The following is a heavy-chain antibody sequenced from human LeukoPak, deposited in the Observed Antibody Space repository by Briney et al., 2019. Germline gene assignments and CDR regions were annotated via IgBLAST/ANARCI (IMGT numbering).Heavy chain of an antibody. CDR1: GYTFTNYY. V-gene: IGHV1-2*06. J-gene: IGHJ4*02. Sequence: ASVKVSCETSGYTFTNYYIHWVRQAPGQGLEWMGRIDPNTGGTKSAKNFQGRVTMTRDTSISTAYMALSGLRSDDTAVYHCASLYDIVGTTVDYWGQGTLVTVSS. CDR3: ASLYDIVGTTVDY. CDR2: IDPNTGGT. D-gene: IGHD1-26*01.